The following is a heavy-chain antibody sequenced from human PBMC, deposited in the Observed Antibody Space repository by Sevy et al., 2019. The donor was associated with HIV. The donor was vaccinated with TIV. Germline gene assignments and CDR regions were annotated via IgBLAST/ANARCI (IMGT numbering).Heavy chain of an antibody. Sequence: ASVKVSFKASGYTFTSYGISWVRQAPGQGLEWMGWIIAYNGNTNYAQKLQGRVTMTTDTSTSTAYMELRSLRSDDTAVYYCARDRDYVWGSYPDYWGQGTLVTVSS. CDR2: IIAYNGNT. CDR3: ARDRDYVWGSYPDY. CDR1: GYTFTSYG. D-gene: IGHD3-16*01. V-gene: IGHV1-18*01. J-gene: IGHJ4*02.